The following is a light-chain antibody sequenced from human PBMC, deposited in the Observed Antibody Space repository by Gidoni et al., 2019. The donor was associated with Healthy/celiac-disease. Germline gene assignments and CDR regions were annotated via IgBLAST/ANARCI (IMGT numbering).Light chain of an antibody. CDR1: SSDVGGYNY. CDR2: EVS. J-gene: IGLJ2*01. CDR3: SSYTSSSAVV. Sequence: GSPGQSITISCTGTSSDVGGYNYVSWYQQHPGKAPKLMIYEVSNRPSGVSNRFSGSKSGNTASLTIPGLQAEDEADYYCSSYTSSSAVVFGGGTKLTVL. V-gene: IGLV2-14*01.